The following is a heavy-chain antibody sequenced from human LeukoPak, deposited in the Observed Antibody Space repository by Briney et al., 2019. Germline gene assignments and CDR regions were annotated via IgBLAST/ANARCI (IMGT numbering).Heavy chain of an antibody. CDR3: AGVAAAGTQWFDP. Sequence: GGSLRLPCAASGFTFSSYAMSWVRQAPGKGLEWVSAISGSGGSTYYADSVKGRFAISRDNSKNTLYLQMNSLRAEDTAVYYCAGVAAAGTQWFDPWGQGTLVTVSS. CDR1: GFTFSSYA. J-gene: IGHJ5*02. D-gene: IGHD6-13*01. CDR2: ISGSGGST. V-gene: IGHV3-23*01.